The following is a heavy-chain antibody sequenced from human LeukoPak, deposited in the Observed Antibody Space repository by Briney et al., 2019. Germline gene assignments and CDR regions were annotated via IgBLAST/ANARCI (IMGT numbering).Heavy chain of an antibody. J-gene: IGHJ5*02. CDR1: GCSFTSYW. CDR3: ARLGSVGGWFDP. D-gene: IGHD2-15*01. V-gene: IGHV5-51*01. CDR2: IYPGDSDT. Sequence: GEALQISCKGSGCSFTSYWIGWGRRMPGKGLGGMGIIYPGDSDTRYSPSFQGQVTISADKSINTAYLQWSSLKASDTAMYYCARLGSVGGWFDPWGQGTLVTVSS.